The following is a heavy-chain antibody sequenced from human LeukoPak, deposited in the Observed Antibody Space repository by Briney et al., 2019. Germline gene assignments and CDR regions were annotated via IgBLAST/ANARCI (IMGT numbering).Heavy chain of an antibody. V-gene: IGHV4-34*01. CDR2: INHSGST. CDR1: GGSFSGYY. D-gene: IGHD3-10*01. J-gene: IGHJ4*02. Sequence: PSETLSLTCAVYGGSFSGYYWSWIRQPPGKGLEWIGEINHSGSTNYNPSLKSRVTISVDTSKNQFSLKLSSVTAADTAVYYCATDMVRGANDYWSQGTLVTVSS. CDR3: ATDMVRGANDY.